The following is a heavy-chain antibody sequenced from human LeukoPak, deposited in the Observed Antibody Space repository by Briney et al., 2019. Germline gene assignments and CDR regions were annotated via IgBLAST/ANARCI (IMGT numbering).Heavy chain of an antibody. Sequence: SETLSLTCNVSGGSISSNFYYWGWIRQSPGKGLEWIGSIYYTVTTHYNPSVRGRLTIAADASRNQFSLTLISVPATDTAVYYCTRKSRGRLSNYWGQGTMVTVSS. J-gene: IGHJ4*02. CDR1: GGSISSNFYY. V-gene: IGHV4-39*01. D-gene: IGHD3-16*01. CDR2: IYYTVTT. CDR3: TRKSRGRLSNY.